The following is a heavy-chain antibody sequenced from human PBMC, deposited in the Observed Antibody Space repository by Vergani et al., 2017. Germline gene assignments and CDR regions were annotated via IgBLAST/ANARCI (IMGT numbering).Heavy chain of an antibody. D-gene: IGHD6-19*01. CDR2: ISYDGSNK. Sequence: QVQLVESGGGVVQPGRSLRLSCAASGFTFSSYAMHWVRQAPGKGLEWVAVISYDGSNKYYADSVKGRFTISRDNSKNTLYLQMNSLRAEDTAVYYCARDSKIAVAGTFYYYYYGMDVWGQGTTVTVSS. J-gene: IGHJ6*02. CDR1: GFTFSSYA. V-gene: IGHV3-30-3*01. CDR3: ARDSKIAVAGTFYYYYYGMDV.